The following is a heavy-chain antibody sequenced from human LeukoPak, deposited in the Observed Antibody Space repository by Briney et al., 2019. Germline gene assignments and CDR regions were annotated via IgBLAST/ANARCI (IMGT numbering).Heavy chain of an antibody. CDR1: GLAVSGNY. CDR3: ARDKFRGYFDY. J-gene: IGHJ4*02. V-gene: IGHV3-53*01. Sequence: GGSLRLSCAMSGLAVSGNYMTWVRQAPGKGLEWVSLIFSGRDTYYADSVKGRFTISRDTSKNTLYLQMNSLRAEDTAVYYCARDKFRGYFDYWGQGTLVTVSS. D-gene: IGHD3-10*01. CDR2: IFSGRDT.